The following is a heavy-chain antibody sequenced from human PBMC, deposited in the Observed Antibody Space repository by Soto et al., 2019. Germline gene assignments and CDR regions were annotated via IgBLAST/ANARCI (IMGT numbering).Heavy chain of an antibody. D-gene: IGHD2-15*01. J-gene: IGHJ4*02. V-gene: IGHV4-30-2*01. CDR3: ASGQVVAAQH. Sequence: QLQLQESGSGLVKPSQTLSLTCAVSGGSISSGGYSWSWIRQPPGKGLEWIGYIYHSGSTYYNPSPKTRLTISVDRSKNQFSLKLSSVTAADTAVYYCASGQVVAAQHWGQGTLVTVSS. CDR2: IYHSGST. CDR1: GGSISSGGYS.